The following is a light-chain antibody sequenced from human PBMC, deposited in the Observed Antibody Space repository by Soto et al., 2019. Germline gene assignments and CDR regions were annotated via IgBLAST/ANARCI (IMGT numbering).Light chain of an antibody. CDR2: AAS. CDR1: QGISNY. CDR3: QKYNSAPWT. V-gene: IGKV1-27*01. J-gene: IGKJ1*01. Sequence: DIQMTQSPSSLSASVGDRVTITCRASQGISNYLAWYQQKPGTVPKLLISAASTLQTGVPSRFSGGGSGTDFPLTISSLRPEDVATYYCQKYNSAPWTFGQGTKVDIK.